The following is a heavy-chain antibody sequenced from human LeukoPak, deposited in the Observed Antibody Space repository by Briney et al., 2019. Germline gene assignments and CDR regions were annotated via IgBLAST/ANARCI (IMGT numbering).Heavy chain of an antibody. D-gene: IGHD4-23*01. J-gene: IGHJ4*02. Sequence: SETLSLTCAVYGGSLSDSYWSWIRQPPGEGLEWVGEISHSGDTNYNPSLKSRVTISLGAAKNQFSLNLSSVTAADTAVYYCARGSNSVAYWGQGTLVTVSS. CDR1: GGSLSDSY. CDR2: ISHSGDT. CDR3: ARGSNSVAY. V-gene: IGHV4-34*01.